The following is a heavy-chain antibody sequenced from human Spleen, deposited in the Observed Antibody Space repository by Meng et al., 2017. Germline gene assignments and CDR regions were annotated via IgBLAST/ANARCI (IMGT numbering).Heavy chain of an antibody. CDR2: IHPSGHP. D-gene: IGHD5-24*01. CDR1: GYTYTDYQ. CDR3: ARERDATYYFHN. Sequence: QIQLVQSGAEVKKPGASVKVSCKASGYTYTDYQTDWVRQAPGQGLEWMGWIHPSGHPTYAQKFQGRVTMTIDTSTTTASMELRSLSSGDTAVYYCARERDATYYFHNWGQGTLVTVSS. J-gene: IGHJ4*02. V-gene: IGHV1-18*01.